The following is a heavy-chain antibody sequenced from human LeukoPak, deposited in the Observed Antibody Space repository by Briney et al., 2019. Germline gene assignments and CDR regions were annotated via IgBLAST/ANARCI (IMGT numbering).Heavy chain of an antibody. J-gene: IGHJ4*02. CDR2: ISHTGRS. Sequence: SETLSLTCAVYGGSLSGYHRSWIRQAPGKGLEWIGDISHTGRSTYNPSLKSRLTMSIDTSRNQFSLRLSSVTAADTSIYFCASTMMTSSYYFDSWGQGTQVIVSS. D-gene: IGHD3-22*01. CDR3: ASTMMTSSYYFDS. CDR1: GGSLSGYH. V-gene: IGHV4-34*01.